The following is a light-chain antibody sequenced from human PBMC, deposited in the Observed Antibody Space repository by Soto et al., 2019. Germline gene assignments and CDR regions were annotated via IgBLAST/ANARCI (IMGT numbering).Light chain of an antibody. Sequence: QPVLTQSPSASASLGASVKLTCTLSSGHSSYAIAWHQQRPEKGPRYLMKLNSDGSHRKGDGIPDRFSGSSSGAERYLTISSLQSEDEADYYCQTWVTGIQVFGGGTKLTVL. CDR3: QTWVTGIQV. CDR2: LNSDGSH. V-gene: IGLV4-69*01. J-gene: IGLJ2*01. CDR1: SGHSSYA.